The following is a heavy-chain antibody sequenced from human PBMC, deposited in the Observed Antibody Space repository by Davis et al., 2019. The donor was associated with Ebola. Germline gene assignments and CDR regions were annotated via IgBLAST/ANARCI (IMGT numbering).Heavy chain of an antibody. CDR2: ISAYNGNT. Sequence: ASVKVSCKASGGTFSSYAISWVRQAPGQGLEWMGWISAYNGNTNYAQKLQGRVTMSTDTSTSTVYMEVRSLRSDDTAVYYCARDQQLLSTLIDYWGQGTLVTVSS. CDR1: GGTFSSYA. D-gene: IGHD2-21*02. CDR3: ARDQQLLSTLIDY. V-gene: IGHV1-18*01. J-gene: IGHJ4*02.